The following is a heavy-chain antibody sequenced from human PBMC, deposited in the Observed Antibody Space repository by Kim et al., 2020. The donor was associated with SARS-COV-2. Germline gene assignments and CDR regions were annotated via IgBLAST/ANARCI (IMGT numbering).Heavy chain of an antibody. CDR3: AREAGGYDPYFDY. CDR2: IWYDGSNK. D-gene: IGHD5-12*01. V-gene: IGHV3-33*01. Sequence: GGSLRLSCAASGFTFSSYGMHWVRQAPCKGLEWVAVIWYDGSNKYYADTVKGRFTISRDNSKNTLYLQMNSLRAEDTAVYYCAREAGGYDPYFDYWGQGT. J-gene: IGHJ4*02. CDR1: GFTFSSYG.